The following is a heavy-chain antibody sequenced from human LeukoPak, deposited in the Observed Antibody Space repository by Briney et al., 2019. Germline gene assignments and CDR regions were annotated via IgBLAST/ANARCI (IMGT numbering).Heavy chain of an antibody. CDR2: IDPRDSYT. V-gene: IGHV5-10-1*01. D-gene: IGHD3-22*01. J-gene: IGHJ4*02. CDR3: ARHVPYDSSSYYYGGDYFDY. CDR1: RYSFTSYW. Sequence: KHGESLKISCKGSRYSFTSYWISWVRQMPGKGLEWVGRIDPRDSYTNYSPSFQGHVTISADKSINTAYLQWSSLKASDTAMYYCARHVPYDSSSYYYGGDYFDYWGQGTLVTVSS.